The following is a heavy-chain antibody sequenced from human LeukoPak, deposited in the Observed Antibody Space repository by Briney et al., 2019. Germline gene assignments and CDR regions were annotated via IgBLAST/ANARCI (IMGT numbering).Heavy chain of an antibody. CDR1: GGTFSSYA. CDR3: ARVKRGYCTGGRCYSGNWFDP. Sequence: SVKVSCKASGGTFSSYAISWVRQAPGQGLEWMGRIIPILGIANYAQKFQGRVTITADKSTSTAYMELSSLRSEDTAVYYCARVKRGYCTGGRCYSGNWFDPWGQGTLVTVSS. CDR2: IIPILGIA. D-gene: IGHD2-15*01. V-gene: IGHV1-69*04. J-gene: IGHJ5*02.